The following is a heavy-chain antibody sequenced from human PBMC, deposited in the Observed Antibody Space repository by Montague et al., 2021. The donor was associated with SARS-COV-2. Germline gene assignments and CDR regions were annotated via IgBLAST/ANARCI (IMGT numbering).Heavy chain of an antibody. D-gene: IGHD2-21*02. Sequence: SLRLSCAASGFTFTTHWMNWVRQAPGKGLEWVANINEDGSQKYYIDSVKGRFTISRDNARNSLFLQMTGLRAEDTAVYYCTALRRTDPFDYWGQGTTVTVSS. CDR1: GFTFTTHW. V-gene: IGHV3-7*01. CDR2: INEDGSQK. CDR3: TALRRTDPFDY. J-gene: IGHJ4*03.